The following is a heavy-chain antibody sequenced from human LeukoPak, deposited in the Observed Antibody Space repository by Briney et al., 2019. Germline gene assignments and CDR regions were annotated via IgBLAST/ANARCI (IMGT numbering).Heavy chain of an antibody. CDR1: GGSISSSSAY. J-gene: IGHJ4*02. V-gene: IGHV4-39*07. CDR2: IYYSKNT. D-gene: IGHD1-26*01. CDR3: SRESGPFSPFGF. Sequence: PSETLSLTCTVSGGSISSSSAYWGWIRQPPGKGLEWIGSIYYSKNTYYNPSLKSRVTISADTSKNQVSLNLTSVTAADTAVYYCSRESGPFSPFGFWGQGTLVSVHS.